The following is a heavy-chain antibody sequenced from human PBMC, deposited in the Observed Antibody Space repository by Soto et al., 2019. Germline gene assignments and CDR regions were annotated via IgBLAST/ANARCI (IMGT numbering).Heavy chain of an antibody. V-gene: IGHV3-30-3*01. CDR3: VRARPPDYNYYALNA. CDR2: ISSDRSIE. CDR1: GFTFSGYV. J-gene: IGHJ6*02. Sequence: QVQLVESGGGVVQPGRSLGLSCAASGFTFSGYVMHWVRQAPGKGLEWVALISSDRSIEYYADSVRGRFTISRDTSTNTLYLQMNSLRVEDTALYFCVRARPPDYNYYALNAWGQGTTVTVSS.